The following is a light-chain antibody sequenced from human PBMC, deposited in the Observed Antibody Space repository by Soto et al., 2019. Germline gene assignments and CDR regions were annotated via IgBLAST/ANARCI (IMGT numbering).Light chain of an antibody. J-gene: IGKJ1*01. CDR3: LQHNTYPWT. Sequence: DIQMTQSPSSLSAYVGDRVTITCRASQGITNDLGWYQQKPGKAPKRLIYDPSTLHSGVPSRFSGSGSGTEFTLTISSLQPEDFATYYCLQHNTYPWTFGQGTKVDIK. V-gene: IGKV1-17*01. CDR1: QGITND. CDR2: DPS.